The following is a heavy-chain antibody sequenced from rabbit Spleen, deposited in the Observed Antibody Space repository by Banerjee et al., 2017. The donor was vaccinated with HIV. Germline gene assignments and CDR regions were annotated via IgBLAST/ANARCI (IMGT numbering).Heavy chain of an antibody. CDR1: GFSLSNFA. D-gene: IGHD1-1*01. CDR2: IDASGSI. Sequence: KESGGGLVTPGGTLTLTCTVSGFSLSNFAVSWVRQAPGKGLEWIGIIDASGSIYYASWAKGRFTISKTSTTVDLKMTSPTTEDTATYFCARTHTDSSSYSVWGPVTLVTVS. CDR3: ARTHTDSSSYSV. V-gene: IGHV1S69*01. J-gene: IGHJ4*02.